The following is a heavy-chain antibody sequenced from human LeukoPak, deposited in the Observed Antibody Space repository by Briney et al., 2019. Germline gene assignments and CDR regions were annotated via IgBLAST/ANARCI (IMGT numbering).Heavy chain of an antibody. D-gene: IGHD6-6*01. CDR2: ISNSSSYI. CDR3: ARERGVYSSSRALDY. CDR1: GFIFSDYT. J-gene: IGHJ4*02. Sequence: GGSLRLSCAASGFIFSDYTMNWVRQAPGKGLEWVSSISNSSSYIYYADSVRGRFTISRDNAKNSLYLQMNSLRAEDTALYYCARERGVYSSSRALDYWGQGTLVTVSS. V-gene: IGHV3-21*04.